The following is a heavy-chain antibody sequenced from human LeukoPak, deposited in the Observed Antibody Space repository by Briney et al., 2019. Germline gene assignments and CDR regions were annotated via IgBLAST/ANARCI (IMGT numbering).Heavy chain of an antibody. CDR3: ARSSGDFLFDY. D-gene: IGHD4-17*01. CDR2: IGTAGDP. Sequence: QSGGSLRLSCAASGFTLSSYDMHWVRQATGKGLEWVSAIGTAGDPYYPGSVKGRFTISRENAKNSLYLQMNSLRAGDTAVYYCARSSGDFLFDYWGQGTLVTVSS. CDR1: GFTLSSYD. J-gene: IGHJ4*02. V-gene: IGHV3-13*05.